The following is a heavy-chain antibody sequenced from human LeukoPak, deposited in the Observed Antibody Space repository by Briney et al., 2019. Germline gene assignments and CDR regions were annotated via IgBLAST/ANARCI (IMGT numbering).Heavy chain of an antibody. D-gene: IGHD3-10*01. CDR2: LHYSGSI. CDR3: ARRNYYGSGSYFP. J-gene: IGHJ5*02. CDR1: GGSITTSNYY. V-gene: IGHV4-39*01. Sequence: SETLSLTCTVSGGSITTSNYYWGWIRQPPGKGLEWIGSLHYSGSIYYNPSLKSRVTISVDTSKNQFSLKVNLVTAADTAVYYCARRNYYGSGSYFPWGPGTLVTVSS.